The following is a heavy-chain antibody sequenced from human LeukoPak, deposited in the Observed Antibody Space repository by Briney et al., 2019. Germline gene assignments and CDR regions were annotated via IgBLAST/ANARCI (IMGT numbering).Heavy chain of an antibody. CDR3: ARRIRGAPTDH. Sequence: GASVKVSCKASGYTFTGYYMYWVRQAPGQGLEWMGWMNPNSGNTGYAQKFQGRVTMTRNTSISTAYMELNNLTSEDTAVYYCARRIRGAPTDHWGQGTLVTVSS. CDR2: MNPNSGNT. CDR1: GYTFTGYY. J-gene: IGHJ4*02. D-gene: IGHD3-10*01. V-gene: IGHV1-8*02.